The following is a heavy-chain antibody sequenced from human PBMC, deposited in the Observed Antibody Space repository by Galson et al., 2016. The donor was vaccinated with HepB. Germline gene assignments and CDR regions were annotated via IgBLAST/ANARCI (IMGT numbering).Heavy chain of an antibody. V-gene: IGHV3-48*02. Sequence: SLRLSCAASGFSYSDYSINWLRQAPGKGLEWVSRISRTSRNIYYADSVKGRFTISRDNAKNSLYLQMNSLRDEDTAVYYCAREIRIYTDQGSPKTKYLDFWGQGTMVTVSS. CDR3: AREIRIYTDQGSPKTKYLDF. D-gene: IGHD1-14*01. J-gene: IGHJ4*03. CDR1: GFSYSDYS. CDR2: ISRTSRNI.